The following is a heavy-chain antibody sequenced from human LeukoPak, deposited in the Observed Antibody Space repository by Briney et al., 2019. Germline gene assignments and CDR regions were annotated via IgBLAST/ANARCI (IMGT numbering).Heavy chain of an antibody. D-gene: IGHD3-10*01. V-gene: IGHV3-7*01. CDR2: INKDGIEK. Sequence: EGSLRLSCVTSGFSFSSHWMSWVRQAPGKGLEWVVHINKDGIEKNSVDSVKGRFTISRDNAKNSLYLQMNSLRAEDTAVYFCASLFSGSYYDGYYFHYWGQGTLVTVSS. CDR3: ASLFSGSYYDGYYFHY. J-gene: IGHJ4*02. CDR1: GFSFSSHW.